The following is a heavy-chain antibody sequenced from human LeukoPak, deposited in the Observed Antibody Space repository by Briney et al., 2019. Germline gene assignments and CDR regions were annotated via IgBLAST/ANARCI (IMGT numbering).Heavy chain of an antibody. CDR2: IYPGDSDT. CDR3: AKITSSTGEYFDY. V-gene: IGHV5-51*01. CDR1: GYSFPSYW. J-gene: IGHJ4*02. Sequence: GESLKISCKSSGYSFPSYWIGWVRQMPGKGLEWMGVIYPGDSDTRYSPSFQGQVTISADKSISTAYLQWSSLKASDTAIYYCAKITSSTGEYFDYWGQGTLVTVSS. D-gene: IGHD7-27*01.